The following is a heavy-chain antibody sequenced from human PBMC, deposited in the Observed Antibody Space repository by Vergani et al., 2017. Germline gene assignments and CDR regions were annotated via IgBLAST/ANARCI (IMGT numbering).Heavy chain of an antibody. D-gene: IGHD3-16*01. CDR2: IHTNGVI. J-gene: IGHJ3*02. CDR3: ARGNPYVDFDI. V-gene: IGHV4-4*01. Sequence: QVQLQESGPGLVKPPGTLSLTCAVSGDSISSSNWWTWVRQPPGKRLEWIGRIHTNGVIHYNPSLNSRATISVDTSRNQISLKLTSVTATDTAIYFCARGNPYVDFDIWGQGTMITVSS. CDR1: GDSISSSNW.